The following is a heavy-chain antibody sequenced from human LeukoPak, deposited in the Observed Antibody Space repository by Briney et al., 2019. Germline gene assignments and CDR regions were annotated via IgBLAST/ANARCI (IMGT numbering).Heavy chain of an antibody. CDR2: ICHTGST. V-gene: IGHV4-31*02. Sequence: EWIGHICHTGSTHYNASLKSRLTMSVDTSRNQFSLRLDSVTVADTAVYYCARGGVVTTTPRFDPWGQGTLVIVSS. CDR3: ARGGVVTTTPRFDP. J-gene: IGHJ5*02. D-gene: IGHD1-1*01.